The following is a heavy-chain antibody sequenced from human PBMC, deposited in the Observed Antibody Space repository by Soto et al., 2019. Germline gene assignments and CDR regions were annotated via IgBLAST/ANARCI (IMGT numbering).Heavy chain of an antibody. Sequence: GASVKVSCKASGGTFSSYAISWVRQAPGQGLEWMGGIIPIFGTANYAQKFQGRVTITADESTSTAYMELSSLRSEDTAVYYCARGDEGIEARQENWGQGTLVTVSS. J-gene: IGHJ4*02. CDR1: GGTFSSYA. D-gene: IGHD6-6*01. CDR2: IIPIFGTA. V-gene: IGHV1-69*13. CDR3: ARGDEGIEARQEN.